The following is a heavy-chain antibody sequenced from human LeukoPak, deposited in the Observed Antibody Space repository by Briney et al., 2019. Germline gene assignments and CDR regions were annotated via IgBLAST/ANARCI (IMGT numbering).Heavy chain of an antibody. D-gene: IGHD1-26*01. CDR1: GFTFSSYA. Sequence: GGSLRLSCAASGFTFSSYAMSWVRQAPGEGLEWVPAISGSGGSTYYADSVKGRFTISRDNSKNTLYLQMNSLRAEDTAVYYCAKGGSITGSGSHWGQGTLVTVSS. CDR3: AKGGSITGSGSH. CDR2: ISGSGGST. J-gene: IGHJ4*02. V-gene: IGHV3-23*01.